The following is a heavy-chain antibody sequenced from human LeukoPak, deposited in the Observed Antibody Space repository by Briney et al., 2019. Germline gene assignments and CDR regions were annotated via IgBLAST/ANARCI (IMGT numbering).Heavy chain of an antibody. Sequence: GASVKVSCKASGYTFTSYAMNWVRQAPGQGLEWMGWINTNTGNPTYAQGFTGRFVFSLDTSVSTAYLQISSLKAEDTAMYYCARDLRGYSYGLGTTFDYWGQGNLVTVSS. J-gene: IGHJ4*02. D-gene: IGHD5-18*01. CDR2: INTNTGNP. CDR3: ARDLRGYSYGLGTTFDY. CDR1: GYTFTSYA. V-gene: IGHV7-4-1*02.